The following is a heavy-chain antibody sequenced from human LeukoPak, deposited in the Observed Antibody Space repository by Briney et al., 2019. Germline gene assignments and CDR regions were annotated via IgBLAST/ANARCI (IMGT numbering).Heavy chain of an antibody. CDR2: IWYDGSNK. D-gene: IGHD3-10*01. J-gene: IGHJ4*02. V-gene: IGHV3-33*01. Sequence: GGSLRLSCAASGFTFSSYGMHWVRQAPGKGLEWVAVIWYDGSNKYYAGSVKGRFTISRDNAKNTLYLQMNSLRAEDTAVYYCARDKKDYYGSGSYYTGFDYWGQGTLVTVSS. CDR1: GFTFSSYG. CDR3: ARDKKDYYGSGSYYTGFDY.